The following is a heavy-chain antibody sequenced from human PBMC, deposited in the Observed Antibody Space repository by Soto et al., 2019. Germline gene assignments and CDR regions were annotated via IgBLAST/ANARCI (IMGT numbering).Heavy chain of an antibody. CDR3: ARQGRITIFGVVIKYFDY. CDR1: GYSFTSYW. Sequence: LGESLKISCKGSGYSFTSYWIGWVLQMPGKCLEWMGIIYPGDSDTRYSPSFRVQVTISADKSISTDYLQWSSLKASDTDMYYCARQGRITIFGVVIKYFDYWGQGTLVTVS. J-gene: IGHJ4*02. D-gene: IGHD3-3*01. V-gene: IGHV5-51*01. CDR2: IYPGDSDT.